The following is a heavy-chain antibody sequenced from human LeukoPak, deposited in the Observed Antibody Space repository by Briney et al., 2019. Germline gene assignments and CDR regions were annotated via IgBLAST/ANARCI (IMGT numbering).Heavy chain of an antibody. CDR3: AKGISYYYDSSYDY. D-gene: IGHD3-22*01. J-gene: IGHJ4*02. V-gene: IGHV3-66*01. CDR2: IYSGGST. Sequence: GGSLRLSCAASGFTFSSYSMNWVRQAPGKGLEWVSVIYSGGSTYYADSVKGRFTISRDNSKNTLYLQMNSLRAEDTAVYYCAKGISYYYDSSYDYWGQGTLVTVSS. CDR1: GFTFSSYS.